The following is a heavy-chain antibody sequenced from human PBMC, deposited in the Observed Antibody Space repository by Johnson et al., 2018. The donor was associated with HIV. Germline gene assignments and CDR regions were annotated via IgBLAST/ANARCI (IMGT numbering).Heavy chain of an antibody. CDR3: ARGGPFHAFDI. D-gene: IGHD2-21*01. CDR1: GFTFSTNW. V-gene: IGHV3-74*01. CDR2: INSDGSST. J-gene: IGHJ3*02. Sequence: VQLVESGGDLVQPGGSLRLSCVGSGFTFSTNWMHWVRQAPGKGLVWVSRINSDGSSTYYADSVKGRFTLPRDNAKNTLFLQMNSLRAEDTAMYFCARGGPFHAFDIWGHGTTVTVSS.